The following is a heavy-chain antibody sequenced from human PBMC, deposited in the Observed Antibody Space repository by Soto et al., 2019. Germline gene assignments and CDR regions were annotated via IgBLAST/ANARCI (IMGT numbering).Heavy chain of an antibody. CDR2: IYWDDDK. CDR1: GFSLTTRGMS. CDR3: AHNRVDGDYFQY. J-gene: IGHJ4*02. Sequence: QITLKESGPTLVKPTQTLTLTCSFSGFSLTTRGMSVSWIRQPPGKALEWLSVIYWDDDKRYSPSLKNRLTIARPTSKNQVVLKMTDLDTLDTATFYCAHNRVDGDYFQYWGQGTLVFVSS. D-gene: IGHD4-17*01. V-gene: IGHV2-5*02.